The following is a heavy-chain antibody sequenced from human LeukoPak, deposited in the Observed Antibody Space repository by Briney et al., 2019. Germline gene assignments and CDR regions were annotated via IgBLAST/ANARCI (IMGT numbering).Heavy chain of an antibody. D-gene: IGHD1/OR15-1a*01. CDR1: GDSISSSNSY. Sequence: SETLSLTCTVSGDSISSSNSYWGWIRQPPGKGLEWIGSIYYSGNTYYNPSLKSRVTISVDTSKNQFSLKLSSVTAADTAVYYCARDTLTNYFDYWGQGTLVTVSS. J-gene: IGHJ4*02. CDR3: ARDTLTNYFDY. V-gene: IGHV4-39*07. CDR2: IYYSGNT.